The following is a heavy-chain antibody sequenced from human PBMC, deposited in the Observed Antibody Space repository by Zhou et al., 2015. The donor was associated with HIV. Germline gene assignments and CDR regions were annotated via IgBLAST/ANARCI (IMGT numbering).Heavy chain of an antibody. CDR1: GYAFTYYA. J-gene: IGHJ3*01. Sequence: QVLLVQSGAEVKKPGASVKVSCKTSGYAFTYYAISWVRQAPGQGLEWMGGIIPNLHITKHAQKFQDRVTFTADDSTSTVYMELNSLDSDDTALYYCVRSEGSVFYAFDFWGPGTSVAVS. CDR3: VRSEGSVFYAFDF. D-gene: IGHD5/OR15-5a*01. CDR2: IIPNLHIT. V-gene: IGHV1-69*10.